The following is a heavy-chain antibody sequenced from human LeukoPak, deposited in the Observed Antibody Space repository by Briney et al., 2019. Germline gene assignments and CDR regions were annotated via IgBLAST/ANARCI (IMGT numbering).Heavy chain of an antibody. CDR1: GFTFGDYA. J-gene: IGHJ6*02. V-gene: IGHV3-49*03. D-gene: IGHD2-2*02. CDR2: IRSKAYGGTT. Sequence: GGSLRLSCTASGFTFGDYAMSWFRQAPGKGLEWVGFIRSKAYGGTTEYAASVKGRFTISRDDSKSIAYLQMNSLKTEDTAVYYCTRDCSSTSCYTPVDYYYGMDVWGQGTTVTVSS. CDR3: TRDCSSTSCYTPVDYYYGMDV.